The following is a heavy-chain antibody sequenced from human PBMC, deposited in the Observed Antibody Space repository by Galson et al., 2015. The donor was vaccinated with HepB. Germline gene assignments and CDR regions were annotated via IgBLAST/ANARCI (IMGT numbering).Heavy chain of an antibody. CDR1: GFTFNSHV. CDR3: AKGGGGNWFDS. CDR2: ISAST. Sequence: SLRLSCAASGFTFNSHVMNWVRQAPGKGLEWVSTISASTYYADSVKGRFTISRDSSKNTLFLQLNSLKVEDTAVYYCAKGGGGNWFDSWGQGTLVTVSS. V-gene: IGHV3-23*01. D-gene: IGHD3-10*01. J-gene: IGHJ5*01.